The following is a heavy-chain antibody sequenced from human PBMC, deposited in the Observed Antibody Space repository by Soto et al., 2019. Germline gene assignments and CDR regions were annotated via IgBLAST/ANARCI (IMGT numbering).Heavy chain of an antibody. Sequence: GGSLRLSCAASGFTFSSYAMSWVRQAPGKGLEWVSAISGSGGSTYYADSVKGRFTISRDNSKNTLYLQMNSLRAEDTAVYYCAKGTSNPYYYYYMDVWGKGTTVTVSS. CDR3: AKGTSNPYYYYYMDV. CDR2: ISGSGGST. V-gene: IGHV3-23*01. J-gene: IGHJ6*03. D-gene: IGHD7-27*01. CDR1: GFTFSSYA.